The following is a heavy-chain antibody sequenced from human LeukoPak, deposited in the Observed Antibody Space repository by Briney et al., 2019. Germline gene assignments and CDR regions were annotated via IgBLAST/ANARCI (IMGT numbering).Heavy chain of an antibody. CDR1: GGTFSSYA. CDR3: ARVRGAAARDAFDI. CDR2: IIPIFGTA. D-gene: IGHD6-13*01. J-gene: IGHJ3*02. Sequence: SVKVSCKASGGTFSSYAISWVRQAPGQGLEWMGGIIPIFGTANYAQKFQGRVTITADESTSTAYMELSRLRSDDTAVYYCARVRGAAARDAFDIWGQGTMVTVSS. V-gene: IGHV1-69*13.